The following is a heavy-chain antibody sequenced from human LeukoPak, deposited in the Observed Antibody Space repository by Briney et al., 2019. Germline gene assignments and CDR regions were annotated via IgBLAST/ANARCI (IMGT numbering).Heavy chain of an antibody. J-gene: IGHJ4*02. Sequence: PGGSLRLSCAASGFTFSSYAMSWVRQAPGKGLEWVSAISGSGGSTYYADSVKGRSTISRDNSKNTLHLQMNSLRAEDTAVYYCAKSKEQWLVHYYFDYWGQGTLVTVSS. V-gene: IGHV3-23*01. CDR2: ISGSGGST. D-gene: IGHD6-19*01. CDR3: AKSKEQWLVHYYFDY. CDR1: GFTFSSYA.